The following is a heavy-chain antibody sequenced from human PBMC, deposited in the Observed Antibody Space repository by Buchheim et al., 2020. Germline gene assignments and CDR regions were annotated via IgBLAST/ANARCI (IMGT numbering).Heavy chain of an antibody. CDR1: GFTFSSYA. CDR3: AKTEHSSGYYYINYYYYYGMDV. J-gene: IGHJ6*02. V-gene: IGHV3-23*01. Sequence: EVQLLESGGGLVQPGGSLRLSCAASGFTFSSYAMSWVRQAPGKGLEWVSAISGSGGSTYYADSVKGRFTISRDNSKNTLYLQMNSLRAEDTAVYYCAKTEHSSGYYYINYYYYYGMDVWGQGTT. CDR2: ISGSGGST. D-gene: IGHD3-22*01.